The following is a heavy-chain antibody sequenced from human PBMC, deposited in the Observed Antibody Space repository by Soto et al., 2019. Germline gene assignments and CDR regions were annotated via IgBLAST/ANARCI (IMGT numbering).Heavy chain of an antibody. Sequence: EVQLLESGGALVQPGGSLRLSCATSGFTFNIYDMSWVRQAPGKGLEWVSAISGGGGRTYYADSVKGRFTVSRDNSQNPVYLRMNSRRADDTAIYSYANHSSLGRFAELEGHVWGLGPKVSVSA. D-gene: IGHD3-10*01. V-gene: IGHV3-23*01. CDR1: GFTFNIYD. CDR3: ANHSSLGRFAELEGHV. CDR2: ISGGGGRT. J-gene: IGHJ6*01.